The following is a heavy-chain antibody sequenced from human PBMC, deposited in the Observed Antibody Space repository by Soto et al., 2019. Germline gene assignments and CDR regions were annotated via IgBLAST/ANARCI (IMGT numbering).Heavy chain of an antibody. D-gene: IGHD6-6*01. V-gene: IGHV4-31*03. CDR3: ARQGSSSSAYYFDF. Sequence: PSETLSLTCTVSGVSIRSGGFYWNWIRQLPGKGLEWIGYIDYSGSTYSTPSLNSRATISVDTSKNQFSLNVRSLTAADTAVYYCARQGSSSSAYYFDFWGQGTPVPVSS. CDR2: IDYSGST. CDR1: GVSIRSGGFY. J-gene: IGHJ4*02.